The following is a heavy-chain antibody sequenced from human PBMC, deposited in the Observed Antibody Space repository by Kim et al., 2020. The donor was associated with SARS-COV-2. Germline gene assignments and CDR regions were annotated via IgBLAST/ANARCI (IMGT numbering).Heavy chain of an antibody. CDR1: GFSFKNYA. D-gene: IGHD3-10*01. CDR3: ATDGDYYGSGSYFDY. Sequence: GGSLRLSCAASGFSFKNYAMHWVRQAPGKGLEWVAIILYDGSNNYYADSVKGRFSISRDNSKNTLYLQMNSLRAEDTAVYYCATDGDYYGSGSYFDYWGQRSLVTVSS. J-gene: IGHJ4*02. CDR2: ILYDGSNN. V-gene: IGHV3-30-3*01.